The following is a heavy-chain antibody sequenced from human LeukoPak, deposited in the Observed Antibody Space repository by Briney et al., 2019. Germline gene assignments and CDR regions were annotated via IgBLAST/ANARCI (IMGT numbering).Heavy chain of an antibody. CDR1: GYTFSNYD. J-gene: IGHJ4*02. Sequence: ASVKVSCKTSGYTFSNYDIYWVRQAPGQGLECMGWISGYTGDTKYAQILQGRFTVTTDTSTSTAYMELRSLTYDDTAVYYCAREANPVDRDGYNSGPFHIDYWGQGTLVTVSS. CDR2: ISGYTGDT. D-gene: IGHD5-24*01. CDR3: AREANPVDRDGYNSGPFHIDY. V-gene: IGHV1-18*01.